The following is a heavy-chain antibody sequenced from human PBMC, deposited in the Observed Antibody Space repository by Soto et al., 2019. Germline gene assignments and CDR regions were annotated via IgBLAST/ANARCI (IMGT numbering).Heavy chain of an antibody. J-gene: IGHJ4*02. CDR3: AHSGDCSSTSCYTDFDY. CDR2: IYWDDDK. CDR1: GFSLSTSGVG. D-gene: IGHD2-2*02. V-gene: IGHV2-5*02. Sequence: QITLKESGPTLVKPTQTLTLTCTFSGFSLSTSGVGVGWIRQPPGKALEWLALIYWDDDKRYSPSLKSRLTITKDTSKNQVVLTMTNMDPVDTATYYCAHSGDCSSTSCYTDFDYWGQGTLVTVSS.